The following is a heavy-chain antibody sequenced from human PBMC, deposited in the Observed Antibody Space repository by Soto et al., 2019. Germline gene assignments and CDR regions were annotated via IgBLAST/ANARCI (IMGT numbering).Heavy chain of an antibody. D-gene: IGHD6-19*01. J-gene: IGHJ6*02. CDR2: IYPGDSDT. CDR3: ASQNFNSSGRQGYYYYYGMDV. CDR1: GYSFTSYW. V-gene: IGHV5-51*01. Sequence: PGESLKISCKGSGYSFTSYWIGWVRQMPGKGLEWMGIIYPGDSDTRYSPSFQGQVTISADKSISTAYLQWSSLKASDTAMYYCASQNFNSSGRQGYYYYYGMDVWGQGTTVTVSS.